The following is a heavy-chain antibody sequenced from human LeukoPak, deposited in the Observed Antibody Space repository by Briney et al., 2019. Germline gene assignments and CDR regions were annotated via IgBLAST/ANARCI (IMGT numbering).Heavy chain of an antibody. CDR3: AKNGEGAAYCSGGSCLPYYYYYMDV. D-gene: IGHD2-15*01. Sequence: GGSLRLSCAASGLTFSSYGMSWVRQAPGRGLEWVSAISTTGGTTYYADSVRGRFTISRDNSRNTLYLQMNSLRAEDTAIYYCAKNGEGAAYCSGGSCLPYYYYYMDVWGKGTTVTISS. V-gene: IGHV3-23*01. CDR2: ISTTGGTT. J-gene: IGHJ6*03. CDR1: GLTFSSYG.